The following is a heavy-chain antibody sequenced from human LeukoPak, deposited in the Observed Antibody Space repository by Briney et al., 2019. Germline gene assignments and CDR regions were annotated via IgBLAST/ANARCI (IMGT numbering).Heavy chain of an antibody. J-gene: IGHJ4*02. D-gene: IGHD3-10*01. V-gene: IGHV3-21*06. CDR3: ATDATVYGSGSYPDY. Sequence: GASLRLSCAASGFTFSHYTMNWIRQAPGKGLEWVASISGGSTYIFYSPSVGSRVYPGSRGGRRFTVSRDDAKNTLFLQMNSLSAEDAAVYYCATDATVYGSGSYPDYWGQGTLVTVPS. CDR2: ISGGSTYI. CDR1: GFTFSHYT.